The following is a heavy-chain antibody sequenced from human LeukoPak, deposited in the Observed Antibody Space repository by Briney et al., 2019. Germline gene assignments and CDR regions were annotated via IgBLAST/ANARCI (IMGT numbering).Heavy chain of an antibody. CDR2: IYSGGST. Sequence: GGSLRLSCAASGFIVSNNYMSWVRQAPGKGLEWVSVIYSGGSTYYADSVKGRFTISSDNSKNTLYPQMNSLRAEDTAVYYCARDGGYSYGYGFDYWGQGTLVTVSS. CDR3: ARDGGYSYGYGFDY. J-gene: IGHJ4*02. V-gene: IGHV3-53*01. D-gene: IGHD5-18*01. CDR1: GFIVSNNY.